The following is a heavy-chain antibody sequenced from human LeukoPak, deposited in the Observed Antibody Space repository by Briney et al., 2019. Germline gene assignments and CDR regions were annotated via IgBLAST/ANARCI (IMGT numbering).Heavy chain of an antibody. J-gene: IGHJ4*02. CDR1: GFTFSSYW. CDR2: IKQDGSEK. V-gene: IGHV3-7*03. Sequence: PGGSLRLSCAASGFTFSSYWMSWVRQAPGKGLEWVANIKQDGSEKYYVDSVKGRFTISRDNAKNSLYLQMNGLRAEDTAVYYCAREDSSGWSEYYFDYWGQGTLVTVSS. D-gene: IGHD6-19*01. CDR3: AREDSSGWSEYYFDY.